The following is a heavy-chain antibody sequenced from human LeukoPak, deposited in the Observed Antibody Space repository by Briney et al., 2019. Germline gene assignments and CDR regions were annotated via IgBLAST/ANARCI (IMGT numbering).Heavy chain of an antibody. Sequence: PGGSLRLSCAASGFTFNSYSMSWVRQAPGTGLEWVSSFSSSSTYIYYADSVKGRFTISRDNAKNSLYLQMSSLRVDDTAVYYCARQSLQLPGIPYFDYWGQGTLVTVSS. D-gene: IGHD2-2*01. CDR2: FSSSSTYI. CDR3: ARQSLQLPGIPYFDY. CDR1: GFTFNSYS. J-gene: IGHJ4*02. V-gene: IGHV3-21*01.